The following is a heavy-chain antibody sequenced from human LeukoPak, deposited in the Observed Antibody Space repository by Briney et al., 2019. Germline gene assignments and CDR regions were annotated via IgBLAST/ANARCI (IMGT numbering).Heavy chain of an antibody. V-gene: IGHV4-59*08. CDR3: GGRSRMSTIDAFDM. CDR1: GGSISGYY. CDR2: LYNTGTT. D-gene: IGHD2-2*01. Sequence: SETLSLTCTVSGGSISGYYWSWIRQPPGKGLEWIGNLYNTGTTNYNASLKSRATISVETSKNHFFLKMSSVTAATTAVYYGGGRSRMSTIDAFDMWRQGTMVAVS. J-gene: IGHJ3*02.